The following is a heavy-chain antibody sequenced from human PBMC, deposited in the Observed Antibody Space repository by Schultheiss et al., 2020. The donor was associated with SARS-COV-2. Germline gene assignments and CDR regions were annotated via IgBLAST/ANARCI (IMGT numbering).Heavy chain of an antibody. D-gene: IGHD3-10*01. CDR2: IKQDGSEK. CDR1: AFTFSRYW. J-gene: IGHJ3*02. CDR3: AKDFRGVEAFDI. V-gene: IGHV3-7*03. Sequence: GESLKISCAASAFTFSRYWMSWVRQAPGKGLEWVANIKQDGSEKYYVDSVKGRFTISRDNAKNSLYLQMNSLRAEDTALYYCAKDFRGVEAFDIWGQGTMVTVSS.